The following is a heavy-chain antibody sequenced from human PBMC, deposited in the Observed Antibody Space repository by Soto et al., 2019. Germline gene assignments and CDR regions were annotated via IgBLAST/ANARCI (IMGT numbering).Heavy chain of an antibody. CDR1: GYTLTELS. J-gene: IGHJ4*02. V-gene: IGHV1-24*01. D-gene: IGHD6-13*01. CDR3: ATSFYSSSWYEGDYFDY. CDR2: FDPEDGET. Sequence: ASVKVSCKVSGYTLTELSMHWVRQAPGKGLEWMGGFDPEDGETIYAQKFQGRVTMTEDTSTDTAYMELSSLRSEDTAVYYCATSFYSSSWYEGDYFDYCSQGTLVTVSS.